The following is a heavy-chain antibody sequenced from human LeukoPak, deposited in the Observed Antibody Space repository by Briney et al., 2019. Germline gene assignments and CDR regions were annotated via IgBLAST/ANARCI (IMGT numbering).Heavy chain of an antibody. Sequence: ASVKVSCKASGYTFTGYYMHWVRQAPGQGLEWMGWISAYNGNTNYAQKLQGRVTMTTDTSTSTAYMELRSLRSDDTAVYYCARGNTMVQDYWGQGTLVTVSS. J-gene: IGHJ4*02. CDR1: GYTFTGYY. CDR2: ISAYNGNT. V-gene: IGHV1-18*04. D-gene: IGHD3-10*01. CDR3: ARGNTMVQDY.